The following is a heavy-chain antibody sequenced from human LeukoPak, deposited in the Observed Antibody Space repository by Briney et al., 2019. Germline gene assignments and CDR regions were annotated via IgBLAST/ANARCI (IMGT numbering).Heavy chain of an antibody. Sequence: GGSLRLSCAASGFTFSDYYMSWIRQAPGKGLEWVSYISSSGSTMYYADSVKGRFTISRDNAKNSLYLQMNSLRAEDTAVYYCAREGYCSSTSCAGVDYWGQGTLVTVSS. V-gene: IGHV3-11*01. CDR3: AREGYCSSTSCAGVDY. CDR1: GFTFSDYY. CDR2: ISSSGSTM. D-gene: IGHD2-2*01. J-gene: IGHJ4*02.